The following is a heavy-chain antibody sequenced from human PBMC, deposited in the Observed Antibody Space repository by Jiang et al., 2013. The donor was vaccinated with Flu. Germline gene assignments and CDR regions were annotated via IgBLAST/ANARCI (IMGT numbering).Heavy chain of an antibody. CDR3: ATLPIAAVGRAAFDI. Sequence: SGAEVKKPGESLKISCEASGYYFAGYWIGWVRQMPGRGLEWMGIIYPSDSATTYSPSFQGQVTISADKSISTAYLQWSSLKASDTAMYYCATLPIAAVGRAAFDIWGQGTMVTVSS. V-gene: IGHV5-51*03. CDR1: GYYFAGYW. CDR2: IYPSDSAT. D-gene: IGHD6-25*01. J-gene: IGHJ3*02.